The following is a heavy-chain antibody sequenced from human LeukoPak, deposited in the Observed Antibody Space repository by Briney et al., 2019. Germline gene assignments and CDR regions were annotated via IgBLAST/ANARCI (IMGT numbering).Heavy chain of an antibody. CDR3: ARDVGGGSADY. V-gene: IGHV3-48*03. CDR2: ITTSSRTI. Sequence: GGSLRLSWAASGFTFSSYEMNWVRQAPGKGLEWVSYITTSSRTISYADSVKGRFTISRDDAENSLYLQMNSLRVEDTAVYYCARDVGGGSADYWGQGTLVTVSS. D-gene: IGHD1-26*01. J-gene: IGHJ4*02. CDR1: GFTFSSYE.